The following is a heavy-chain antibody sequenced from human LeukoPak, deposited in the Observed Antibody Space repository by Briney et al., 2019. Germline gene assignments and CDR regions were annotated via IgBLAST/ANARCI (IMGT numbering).Heavy chain of an antibody. D-gene: IGHD2-2*01. Sequence: AAVKVSCKVSGYTLTELSMHWVRQAPGKGLEWMGGFDPEDGGTIYAQKFQGRVTMTEDTSTDTAYMELSSLRSEDTAVYYCATYQPPYYYYYYMDVWGKGTTVTVSS. CDR3: ATYQPPYYYYYYMDV. J-gene: IGHJ6*03. CDR2: FDPEDGGT. V-gene: IGHV1-24*01. CDR1: GYTLTELS.